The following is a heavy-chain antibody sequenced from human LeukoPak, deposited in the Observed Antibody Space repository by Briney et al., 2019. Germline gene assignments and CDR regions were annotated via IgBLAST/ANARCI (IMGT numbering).Heavy chain of an antibody. D-gene: IGHD3-22*01. CDR1: GFTVSSNY. CDR2: IYSGGST. J-gene: IGHJ5*02. V-gene: IGHV3-53*01. CDR3: TTDLSGSSGSDEQFDP. Sequence: TGGSLRLSCAASGFTVSSNYMSWVRQAPGKGLEWVSVIYSGGSTYYADSVKGRFTISRDDSKSTLYLQMNSLKTEDTAVYYCTTDLSGSSGSDEQFDPWGQGTLVTVSS.